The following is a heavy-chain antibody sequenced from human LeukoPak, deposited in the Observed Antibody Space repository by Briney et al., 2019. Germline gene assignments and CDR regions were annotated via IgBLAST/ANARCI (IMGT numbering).Heavy chain of an antibody. CDR3: AKDLRRGGATRGFDF. Sequence: GGSLRLSCVASGFTFNTHGMHWARQAPGKGLDWVAFMRYDENDKYYTDSVKGRFTIFRDNSKSTLYLQMGSLRTEDTAVYFCAKDLRRGGATRGFDFWGQGTLVTVSS. CDR1: GFTFNTHG. J-gene: IGHJ4*02. CDR2: MRYDENDK. V-gene: IGHV3-30*02. D-gene: IGHD1-26*01.